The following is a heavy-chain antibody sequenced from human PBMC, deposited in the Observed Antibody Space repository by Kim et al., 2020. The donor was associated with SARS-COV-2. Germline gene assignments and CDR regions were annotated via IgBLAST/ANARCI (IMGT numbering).Heavy chain of an antibody. CDR1: GLTFSTTD. J-gene: IGHJ4*02. CDR3: ARDRTAFDY. D-gene: IGHD1-1*01. V-gene: IGHV3-48*02. Sequence: GGSLRLSCAVSGLTFSTTDMHWVRQAPGKGLEWIAYISRSGSAIVYADSVKGRFTNSRDEAKNSIFLQMNSLRDEDTAMYYCARDRTAFDYWGQGTLVTVSA. CDR2: ISRSGSAI.